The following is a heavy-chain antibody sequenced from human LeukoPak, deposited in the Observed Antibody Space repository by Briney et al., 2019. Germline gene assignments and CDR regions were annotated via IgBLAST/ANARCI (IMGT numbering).Heavy chain of an antibody. CDR2: ISAYNGNT. CDR3: ARVGGRAAPGGCLDY. Sequence: ASVKVSCKASGYTFTSYGISWVRQAPGQGLEWMGWISAYNGNTNYAQKPQGRVTMTTDTSTSTAYMELRSLRSDDTAVYYCARVGGRAAPGGCLDYWGQGTLVTVSS. CDR1: GYTFTSYG. V-gene: IGHV1-18*01. D-gene: IGHD6-6*01. J-gene: IGHJ4*02.